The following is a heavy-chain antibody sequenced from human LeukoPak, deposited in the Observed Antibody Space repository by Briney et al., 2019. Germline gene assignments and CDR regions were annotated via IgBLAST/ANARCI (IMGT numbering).Heavy chain of an antibody. CDR3: ARATNRNDFSNYGNPPFDY. CDR1: GGSISSYY. CDR2: IYYSGST. Sequence: SETLSLTCTVSGGSISSYYWSWIRQPPGKGLEWIGYIYYSGSTNYNPSLKSRVTISVDTSKNQFSLKLSSVTAADTAVYYCARATNRNDFSNYGNPPFDYWGQGTLVTVSS. J-gene: IGHJ4*02. D-gene: IGHD4-11*01. V-gene: IGHV4-59*08.